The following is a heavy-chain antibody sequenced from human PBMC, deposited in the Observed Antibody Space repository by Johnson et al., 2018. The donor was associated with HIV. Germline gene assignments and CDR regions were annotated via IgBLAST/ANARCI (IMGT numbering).Heavy chain of an antibody. V-gene: IGHV3-66*01. CDR1: GFTVSSNY. CDR3: AKSKFISNWYAFDI. Sequence: VQLVESGGGLVQPGGSLRLSCAASGFTVSSNYMSWVRQAPGKGLEWVSVIYSGGSTYYADSVKGRFTISRDNSKNTLYLQMNSLTVEDTAVYYCAKSKFISNWYAFDIWGQGTMVAVSS. CDR2: IYSGGST. J-gene: IGHJ3*02. D-gene: IGHD4-11*01.